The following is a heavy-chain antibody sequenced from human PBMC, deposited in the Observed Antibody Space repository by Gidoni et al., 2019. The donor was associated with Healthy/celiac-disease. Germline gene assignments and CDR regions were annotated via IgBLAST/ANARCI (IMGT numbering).Heavy chain of an antibody. CDR1: GYTFTRYY. CDR2: IHPSGGSP. Sequence: QVQLVQSGAEVKKPGASVKVSCKASGYTFTRYYMHWVRQAPGQGLEWMGIIHPSGGSPSYAQKFQGRVTMTRDTSTSTVYMELSSLRSEDTAVYYCARDGTYCSGGSCYRPTYYYYYMDVWGKGTTVTVSS. D-gene: IGHD2-15*01. V-gene: IGHV1-46*01. CDR3: ARDGTYCSGGSCYRPTYYYYYMDV. J-gene: IGHJ6*03.